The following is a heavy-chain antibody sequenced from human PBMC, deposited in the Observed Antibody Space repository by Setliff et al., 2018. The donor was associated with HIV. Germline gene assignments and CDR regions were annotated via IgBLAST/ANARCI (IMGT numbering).Heavy chain of an antibody. Sequence: PGGSLRLSCAASGFTFSDHYMDWVRQAPGKGLEWVARIRNKANRYTTEYAASVKGRFTISRDDSKSIASLQMNSLKTEDTAVYYCTSSYINYAYWGQGTLVTVSS. D-gene: IGHD4-4*01. J-gene: IGHJ4*02. V-gene: IGHV3-72*01. CDR3: TSSYINYAY. CDR1: GFTFSDHY. CDR2: IRNKANRYTT.